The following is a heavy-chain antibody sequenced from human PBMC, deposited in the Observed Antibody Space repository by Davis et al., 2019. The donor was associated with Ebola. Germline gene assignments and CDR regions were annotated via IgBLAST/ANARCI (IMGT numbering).Heavy chain of an antibody. CDR1: GYSLTELP. CDR3: AYYGGYYFDD. D-gene: IGHD3-10*01. CDR2: IIPIFGTA. J-gene: IGHJ4*02. V-gene: IGHV1-69*13. Sequence: AASVKVSCKLSGYSLTELPMHWVRQAPGRGLDWMGGIIPIFGTANYAQKFQGRVTISADESTSTVYMELAVYYCATPRLSDGAYYGGYYFDDWGQGTLITVSS.